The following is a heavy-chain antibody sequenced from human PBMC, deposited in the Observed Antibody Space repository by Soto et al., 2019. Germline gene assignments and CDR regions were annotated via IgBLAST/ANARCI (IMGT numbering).Heavy chain of an antibody. CDR1: GGSISSSSYY. J-gene: IGHJ5*02. CDR2: IYYSGST. D-gene: IGHD1-26*01. Sequence: PSETLSLTCTVSGGSISSSSYYWGWIRQPPGKGLEWIGSIYYSGSTYYNPSLKSRVTISVDTSKNQFSLKLSSETAADTAVYYCARTDQYSGGWFDPWGQGTLVTVSS. V-gene: IGHV4-39*01. CDR3: ARTDQYSGGWFDP.